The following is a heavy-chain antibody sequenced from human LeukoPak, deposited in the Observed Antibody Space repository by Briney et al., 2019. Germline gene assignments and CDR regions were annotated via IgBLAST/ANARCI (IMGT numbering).Heavy chain of an antibody. J-gene: IGHJ4*02. CDR1: GGSFSIYA. V-gene: IGHV1-69*13. D-gene: IGHD5-18*01. CDR2: IIPIFGTA. Sequence: SVKVSCKASGGSFSIYAISWVRQAPGQGLEWMGGIIPIFGTANYAQKFQGRVTITADESTSTAYMELSSLRSEDTAVYYCARDGGYSYGYSLGYWGQGTLVTVSS. CDR3: ARDGGYSYGYSLGY.